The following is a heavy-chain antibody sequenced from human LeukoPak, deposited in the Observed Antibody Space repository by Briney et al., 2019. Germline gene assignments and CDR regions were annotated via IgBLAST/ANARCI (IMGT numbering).Heavy chain of an antibody. J-gene: IGHJ4*02. CDR1: GFTFSNNW. V-gene: IGHV3-74*01. Sequence: GGSLRLSCAASGFTFSNNWMHWVRQAPGKGLVWVSRINSDGRTTTYADSVKGRFTISGGNAKNTLYLQMNSLRAEDTAVYYCAMIKEGWGQGTLVTVSS. CDR3: AMIKEG. D-gene: IGHD3-22*01. CDR2: INSDGRTT.